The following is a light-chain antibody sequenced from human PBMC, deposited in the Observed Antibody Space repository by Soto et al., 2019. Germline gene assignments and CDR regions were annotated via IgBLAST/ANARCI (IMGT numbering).Light chain of an antibody. CDR2: DVS. CDR3: QQYEAVVT. V-gene: IGKV3-20*01. Sequence: EIVLTQSPGTLSLSPGERASLYCRASQSVSSNYLAWYQQKSGQAPSLLIYDVSRRATGIPERFSGSGSGTDFTLIISRLEPEDFAVYYCQQYEAVVTFGQGTKVDIK. J-gene: IGKJ1*01. CDR1: QSVSSNY.